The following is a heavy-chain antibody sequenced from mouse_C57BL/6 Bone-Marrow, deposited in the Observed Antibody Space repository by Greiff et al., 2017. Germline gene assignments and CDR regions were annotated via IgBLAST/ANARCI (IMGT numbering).Heavy chain of an antibody. CDR2: IHPNSGST. Sequence: QVQLKQPGAELVKPGASVKLSCKASGYTFTSYWMHWVKQRPGQGLEWIGMIHPNSGSTNYNEKFKSKATLTVDKSSSTAYMQLSSLTSEDSAVYYCARPSFITTVVAKDYWGQGTTLTVSS. V-gene: IGHV1-64*01. CDR1: GYTFTSYW. J-gene: IGHJ2*01. CDR3: ARPSFITTVVAKDY. D-gene: IGHD1-1*01.